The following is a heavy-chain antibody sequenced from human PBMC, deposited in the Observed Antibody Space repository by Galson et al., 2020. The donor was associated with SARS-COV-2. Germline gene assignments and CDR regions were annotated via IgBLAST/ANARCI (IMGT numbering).Heavy chain of an antibody. V-gene: IGHV1-2*02. CDR3: ANLDSSGYYGYFDY. CDR1: GYTFTGYY. D-gene: IGHD3-22*01. J-gene: IGHJ4*02. CDR2: INPNSGGT. Sequence: ASVKVSCKASGYTFTGYYMHWVRQAPGQGLEWMGWINPNSGGTNYAQKFQGRVTMTRDTSISTAYMELSRLRSDDTAVYYCANLDSSGYYGYFDYWGQGSWGRVSP.